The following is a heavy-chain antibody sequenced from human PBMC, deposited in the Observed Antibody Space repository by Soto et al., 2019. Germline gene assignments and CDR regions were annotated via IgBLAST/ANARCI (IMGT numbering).Heavy chain of an antibody. CDR3: AKDKYGYSSSSSDY. CDR2: ISYDGSNK. CDR1: GFTFSSYG. Sequence: GSLRLSCAASGFTFSSYGMHWVRQAPGKGLEWVAVISYDGSNKYYADSVKGRFTISRDNSKNTLYLQMNSLRAEDTAVYYCAKDKYGYSSSSSDYWGQGTLVTVSS. D-gene: IGHD6-6*01. V-gene: IGHV3-30*18. J-gene: IGHJ4*02.